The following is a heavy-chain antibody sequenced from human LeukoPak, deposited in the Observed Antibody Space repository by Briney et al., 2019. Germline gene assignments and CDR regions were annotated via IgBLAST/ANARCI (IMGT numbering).Heavy chain of an antibody. CDR2: ISYDGSNK. Sequence: GGSLRLSCAASGFTFSTYAMNWVRQAPGKGLEWVAVISYDGSNKYYADSVKGRFTISRDNSKNTLYLQMNSLRAEDTAVYYCAKTATYYYYYGMDVWGKGTTVTVSS. CDR3: AKTATYYYYYGMDV. CDR1: GFTFSTYA. V-gene: IGHV3-30*18. D-gene: IGHD5-24*01. J-gene: IGHJ6*04.